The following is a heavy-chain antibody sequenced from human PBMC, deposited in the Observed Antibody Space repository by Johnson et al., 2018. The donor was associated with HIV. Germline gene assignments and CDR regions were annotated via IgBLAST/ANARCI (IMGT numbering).Heavy chain of an antibody. D-gene: IGHD3-22*01. Sequence: QMLLVESGGGVVRPGGSQRLSCEASEITFHDQGMKWVRQTPGKGLEWVAIISYDGSNKYYADSVKGRFPISRDNSKDTLYLQMNSLRAEDTAVYYCARDPSYDMAHTDGFDIWGQGTMVTVSS. V-gene: IGHV3-30*03. J-gene: IGHJ3*02. CDR1: EITFHDQG. CDR3: ARDPSYDMAHTDGFDI. CDR2: ISYDGSNK.